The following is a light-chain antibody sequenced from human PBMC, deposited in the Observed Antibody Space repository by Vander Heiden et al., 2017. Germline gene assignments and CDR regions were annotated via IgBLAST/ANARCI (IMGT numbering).Light chain of an antibody. CDR3: QQYYSTPRT. CDR2: WAS. CDR1: HSVLYTSNNTNY. Sequence: DIVMTHSPASLAVSLRETAPITCKSTHSVLYTSNNTNYLACSHHHPGQPPKLLIYWASTRESGVPERFSGSGSGTDFTITISSLQAEDVAVYYCQQYYSTPRTFGQGTKVEIK. V-gene: IGKV4-1*01. J-gene: IGKJ1*01.